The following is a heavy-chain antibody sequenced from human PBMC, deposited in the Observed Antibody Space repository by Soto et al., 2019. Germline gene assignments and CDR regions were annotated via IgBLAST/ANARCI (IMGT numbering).Heavy chain of an antibody. V-gene: IGHV1-18*01. CDR1: GYAFTSYG. D-gene: IGHD6-6*01. CDR3: AIDGSGRAARQLPPVRMDV. CDR2: ISAYNGNT. Sequence: QVQLVQSGAEVKKPGASVKVSCKASGYAFTSYGISWVRQAPGQGLEWMGWISAYNGNTNYAQKLQGRVTMTTDTPTRTAYMELRSLRSDDTAVYYCAIDGSGRAARQLPPVRMDVWGQWSTVTVSS. J-gene: IGHJ6*01.